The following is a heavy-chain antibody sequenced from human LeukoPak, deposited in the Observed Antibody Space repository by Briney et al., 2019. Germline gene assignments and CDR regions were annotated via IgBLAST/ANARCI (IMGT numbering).Heavy chain of an antibody. D-gene: IGHD1-26*01. V-gene: IGHV3-48*02. CDR2: ITASGTAM. CDR1: GFTFSSYS. CDR3: ASSGSYRFDY. Sequence: GGSLRLSCAASGFTFSSYSMNWVRQAPGKGLEWVSHITASGTAMFYADSVKGRFTISRDNAKNSLYLQMNSLRDEDTAVYYCASSGSYRFDYWGQGTLVTVSS. J-gene: IGHJ4*02.